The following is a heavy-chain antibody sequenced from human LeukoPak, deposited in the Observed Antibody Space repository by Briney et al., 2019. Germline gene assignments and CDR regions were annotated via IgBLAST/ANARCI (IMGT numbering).Heavy chain of an antibody. CDR2: IYHGGST. CDR3: AGQHDRDGYYFY. CDR1: GNSITSGFY. V-gene: IGHV4-38-2*01. D-gene: IGHD3-22*01. J-gene: IGHJ4*02. Sequence: SETLSLTCVVTGNSITSGFYWGWIRQPPGKGLEWIGSIYHGGSTYHNPSLKSRVTISVDTSKNRFSLKLSSVTAADTAVYYCAGQHDRDGYYFYWGQGTLVTVSS.